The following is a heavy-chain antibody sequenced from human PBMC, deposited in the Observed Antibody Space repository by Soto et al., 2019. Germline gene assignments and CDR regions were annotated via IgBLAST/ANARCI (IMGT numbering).Heavy chain of an antibody. CDR1: GGSVSSGSYY. V-gene: IGHV4-61*01. CDR3: AGERARDYYDSSGYYYFDY. D-gene: IGHD3-22*01. J-gene: IGHJ4*02. CDR2: IYYSGST. Sequence: PSETLSLTCTVSGGSVSSGSYYWSWIRQPPGKGLEWIGYIYYSGSTNYNPSLKSRVTISVDTSKNQFSLKLSSVTAADTAVYYCAGERARDYYDSSGYYYFDYWGQGTLVTVSS.